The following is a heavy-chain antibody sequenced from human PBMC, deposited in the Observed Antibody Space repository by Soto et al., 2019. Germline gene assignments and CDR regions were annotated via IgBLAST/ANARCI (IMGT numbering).Heavy chain of an antibody. CDR1: GGTFSSYA. Sequence: ASVKVSCKASGGTFSSYAISWVRQAPGQGLEWMGGIIPIFGTANYAQKFQGRVTITADESTSTAYMELSSLRSEDTAVYYCALEYSSSSPLDYWGQGTLVTVSS. D-gene: IGHD6-6*01. J-gene: IGHJ4*02. CDR3: ALEYSSSSPLDY. CDR2: IIPIFGTA. V-gene: IGHV1-69*13.